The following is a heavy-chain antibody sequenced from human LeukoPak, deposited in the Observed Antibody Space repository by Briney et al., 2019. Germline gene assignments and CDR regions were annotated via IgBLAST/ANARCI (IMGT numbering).Heavy chain of an antibody. J-gene: IGHJ3*02. V-gene: IGHV4-34*01. Sequence: SETLSLTCAVYGGSFRDYFWSWIRQSPGRGLEWIGEINHSGSTNFNPSLKSRVTISVDKSKNQFSLKLSSVTAADTAVYYCARGDYGGNSGAFDIWGQGTMVTVSS. CDR1: GGSFRDYF. CDR2: INHSGST. D-gene: IGHD4-23*01. CDR3: ARGDYGGNSGAFDI.